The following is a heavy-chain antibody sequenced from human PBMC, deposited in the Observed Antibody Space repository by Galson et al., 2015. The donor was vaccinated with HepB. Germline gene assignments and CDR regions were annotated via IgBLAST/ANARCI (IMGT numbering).Heavy chain of an antibody. CDR1: GFTFSSYG. V-gene: IGHV3-30*02. Sequence: SLRLSCAASGFTFSSYGMHWVRQAPGKGLEWVAFIRYDGSNKYYADSVKGRFTISRDNSKNTLYLQMNSLRAEDTAVYYCAKDQRYGSGLDYWGQGTLVTVSS. J-gene: IGHJ4*02. CDR2: IRYDGSNK. D-gene: IGHD3-10*01. CDR3: AKDQRYGSGLDY.